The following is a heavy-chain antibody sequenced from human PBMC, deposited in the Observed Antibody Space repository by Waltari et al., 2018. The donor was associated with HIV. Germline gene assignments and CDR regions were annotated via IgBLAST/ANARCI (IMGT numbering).Heavy chain of an antibody. CDR1: GFRGSDYG. J-gene: IGHJ3*01. Sequence: VQLEESGGGVVQPGRSRRLHCAASGFRGSDYGMHWVRKAPGKGLKWVAVIGFNGNKNEYSDAWKGRFTISKDNSKNTLFLQIKSLRVDDTAVYFCARVPFASSWSADSFDVWGPGTRITVSS. D-gene: IGHD6-13*01. CDR2: IGFNGNKN. V-gene: IGHV3-33*01. CDR3: ARVPFASSWSADSFDV.